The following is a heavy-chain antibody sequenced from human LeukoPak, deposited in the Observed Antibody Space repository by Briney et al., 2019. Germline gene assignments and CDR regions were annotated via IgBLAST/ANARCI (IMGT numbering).Heavy chain of an antibody. D-gene: IGHD3-22*01. CDR1: GYTFTSYD. CDR3: ARASYYYDSSGYDSRLLTYDAFDI. CDR2: MNPNSGNT. V-gene: IGHV1-8*01. J-gene: IGHJ3*02. Sequence: ASVKVSCKASGYTFTSYDINWVRQATGQGLEWMGWMNPNSGNTGYAQKFQGRVTMTRDMSTSTVYMELSSLRSEDTAVYYCARASYYYDSSGYDSRLLTYDAFDIWGQGTMVTVSS.